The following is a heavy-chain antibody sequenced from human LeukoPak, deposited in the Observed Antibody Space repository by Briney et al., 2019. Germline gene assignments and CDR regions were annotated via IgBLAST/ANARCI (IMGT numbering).Heavy chain of an antibody. CDR2: IIPIFHTA. V-gene: IGHV1-69*13. D-gene: IGHD3-22*01. CDR1: GYTFTSYA. Sequence: SVKVSCKASGYTFTSYAISWVRQAPGQGLEWMGGIIPIFHTADYAQKFQGRVTITADESTSTVYMELSRLRSEDTAMYYCARTYYYDSSGYPVQVSDAFDIWGQGTMVTVSA. CDR3: ARTYYYDSSGYPVQVSDAFDI. J-gene: IGHJ3*02.